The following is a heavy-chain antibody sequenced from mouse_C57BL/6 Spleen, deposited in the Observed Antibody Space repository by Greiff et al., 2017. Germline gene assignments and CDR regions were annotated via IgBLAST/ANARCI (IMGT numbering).Heavy chain of an antibody. V-gene: IGHV1-18*01. J-gene: IGHJ2*01. CDR2: INPNSGGT. CDR3: ARSGYDGYSYFDY. Sequence: VQLQQSGPELVKPGASVKIPCKASGYTFTDYNMDWVKQSHGKSLEWIGDINPNSGGTIYNQKFKGKATLTVDKSSSTAYMELRSLTSEDTAVYYCARSGYDGYSYFDYWGQGTTLTVSS. CDR1: GYTFTDYN. D-gene: IGHD2-3*01.